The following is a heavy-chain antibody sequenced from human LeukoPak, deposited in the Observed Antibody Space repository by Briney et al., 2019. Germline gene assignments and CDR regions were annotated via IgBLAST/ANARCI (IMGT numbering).Heavy chain of an antibody. Sequence: GGSLRLSCAASGFTFSSYSMNWVRQAPGKGLEWVSSISSSSSYIYYADSVKGRFTISRDNAKNSLYLQMNSLRAEDTAVYYCARSPDIVVVPPPVYHDFWGQGTLVTVSS. CDR2: ISSSSSYI. J-gene: IGHJ4*02. D-gene: IGHD2-2*01. CDR3: ARSPDIVVVPPPVYHDF. CDR1: GFTFSSYS. V-gene: IGHV3-21*01.